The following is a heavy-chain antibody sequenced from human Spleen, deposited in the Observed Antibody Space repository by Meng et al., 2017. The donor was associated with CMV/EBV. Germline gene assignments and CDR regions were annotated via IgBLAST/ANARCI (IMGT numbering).Heavy chain of an antibody. Sequence: SGFTFSSYAMHWVRQAPGKGLEWVAVIWYDGTYKYYSDSVKGRFTISRDNSKNTLYLHMNSLRVEDTAAYYCAKEGEVKGVRVVFDYWGQGTLVTVSS. CDR2: IWYDGTYK. CDR3: AKEGEVKGVRVVFDY. D-gene: IGHD2-8*02. V-gene: IGHV3-33*06. CDR1: GFTFSSYA. J-gene: IGHJ4*02.